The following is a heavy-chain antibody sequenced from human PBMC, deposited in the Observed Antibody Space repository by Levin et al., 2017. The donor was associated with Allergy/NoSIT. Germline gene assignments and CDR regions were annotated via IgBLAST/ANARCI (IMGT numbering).Heavy chain of an antibody. V-gene: IGHV5-51*01. J-gene: IGHJ6*03. CDR3: ARHSRTALYCSGGSCQQPYYYYYYYMDV. D-gene: IGHD2-15*01. CDR1: GYSFTSYW. Sequence: GESLKISCKGSGYSFTSYWIGWVRQMPGKGLEWMGIIYPGDSDTRYSPSFQGQVTISADKSISTAYLQWSSLKASDTAMYYCARHSRTALYCSGGSCQQPYYYYYYYMDVWGKGTTVTVSS. CDR2: IYPGDSDT.